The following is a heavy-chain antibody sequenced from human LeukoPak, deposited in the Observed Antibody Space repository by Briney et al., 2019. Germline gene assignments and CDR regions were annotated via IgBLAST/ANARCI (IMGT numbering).Heavy chain of an antibody. V-gene: IGHV4-38-2*02. CDR1: GYSISSGYY. J-gene: IGHJ4*02. D-gene: IGHD2-8*01. CDR3: ARALMYLYYFDY. Sequence: SETLSLTCTVSGYSISSGYYWGWIRQPPGKGLEWIGSIYHSGSTYYNPSLKSRVTISVDTSKNQFSLKLSSVTAADTAVYYCARALMYLYYFDYWGQGTLVTVSS. CDR2: IYHSGST.